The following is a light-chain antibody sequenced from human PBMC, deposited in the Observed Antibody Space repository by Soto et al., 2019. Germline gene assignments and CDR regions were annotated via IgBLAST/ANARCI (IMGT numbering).Light chain of an antibody. CDR3: SSYTSSSTPYV. Sequence: HSALTQPASVSGSPGQSITISCTGTSSDVGGYNYVSWYQQHPGKAPKLMIYEVSNRPSGVSNRFSGSKSGNTASLTISGIQAEDEADYYCSSYTSSSTPYVFGTGTKLTVL. V-gene: IGLV2-14*01. CDR2: EVS. J-gene: IGLJ1*01. CDR1: SSDVGGYNY.